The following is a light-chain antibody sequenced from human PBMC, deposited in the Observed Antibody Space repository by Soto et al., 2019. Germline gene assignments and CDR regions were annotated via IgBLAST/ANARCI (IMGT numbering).Light chain of an antibody. CDR2: DVS. J-gene: IGLJ1*01. CDR1: SSDVGGYNH. V-gene: IGLV2-11*01. CDR3: CSYAGSYTFV. Sequence: QSVLTQPASVSGSPGQSITISCTGTSSDVGGYNHVSWYQHHPGKAPKLIIYDVSKRPSGVPDRFSGSKSDNTASLTISGLQAEDEADYYCCSYAGSYTFVFGIGTKVTVL.